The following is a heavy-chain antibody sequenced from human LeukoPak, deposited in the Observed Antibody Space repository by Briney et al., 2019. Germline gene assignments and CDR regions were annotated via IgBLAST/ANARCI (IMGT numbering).Heavy chain of an antibody. CDR1: GFIFSTYG. V-gene: IGHV3-23*01. J-gene: IGHJ4*02. D-gene: IGHD6-13*01. Sequence: GGSLRLSCAASGFIFSTYGMSWVRQAPGKGLEWVSAISGSGGSTYYADSVKGRFTISRDNSKNTLYLQMNSLRAEDTAVYYCAKGEGGSSWYSAGRYFDYWGQGTLVTVSS. CDR3: AKGEGGSSWYSAGRYFDY. CDR2: ISGSGGST.